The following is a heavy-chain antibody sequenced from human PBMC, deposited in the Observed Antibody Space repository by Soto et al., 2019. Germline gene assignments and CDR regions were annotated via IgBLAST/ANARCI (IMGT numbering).Heavy chain of an antibody. J-gene: IGHJ5*02. D-gene: IGHD2-2*01. CDR3: ASSLNIVVVLAARFDP. V-gene: IGHV4-34*01. CDR2: INHSGST. CDR1: GGSFSGYY. Sequence: SETLSLGCAVYGGSFSGYYWSWIRQPPGKGLEWIGEINHSGSTNYNPSLKSRVTISVDTSKNQFSLKLSSVTAADTAVYDCASSLNIVVVLAARFDPWGQGTLVTGSS.